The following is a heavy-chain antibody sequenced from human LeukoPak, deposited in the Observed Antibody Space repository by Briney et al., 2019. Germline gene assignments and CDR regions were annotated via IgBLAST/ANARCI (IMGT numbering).Heavy chain of an antibody. CDR3: ARGKGFCSGGSCHFDS. D-gene: IGHD2-15*01. Sequence: ASVKVSCKASGYTLSTYAMHWVRQAPGQSLEWMGWINTATGNTKYSQEFQGRVTFTRDTSASTAYMELSTLRSGDTAVYHCARGKGFCSGGSCHFDSWGQGTLVTVSS. J-gene: IGHJ4*02. CDR1: GYTLSTYA. V-gene: IGHV1-3*04. CDR2: INTATGNT.